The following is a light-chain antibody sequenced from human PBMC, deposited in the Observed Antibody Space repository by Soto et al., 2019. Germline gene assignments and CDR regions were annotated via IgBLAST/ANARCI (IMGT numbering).Light chain of an antibody. J-gene: IGKJ1*01. CDR2: AAS. V-gene: IGKV3-20*01. CDR3: QQYGSSPRT. Sequence: IMLKQSPGTLSLSQGERGTLSCRASQSVSSSYLAWYQQKPGQAPRLLMSAASSRATGIPDRFSGSGSGTDFTLTISRLEPEDFAVYYCQQYGSSPRTFGQGTKVDI. CDR1: QSVSSSY.